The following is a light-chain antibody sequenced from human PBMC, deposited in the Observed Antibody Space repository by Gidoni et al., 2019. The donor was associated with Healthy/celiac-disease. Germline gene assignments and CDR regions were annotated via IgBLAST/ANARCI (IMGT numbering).Light chain of an antibody. J-gene: IGLJ2*01. CDR3: QSYDSSLSVV. V-gene: IGLV1-40*01. Sequence: QSVLTQPPSAQAPGQRVTISCTGSSSNIGAGYDVHWYQQLPGTAPKLLIYGNSNRPSGVPDRFSGSKSGTSASLAITGLQAEDEADYYCQSYDSSLSVVFGGGTKLTVL. CDR2: GNS. CDR1: SSNIGAGYD.